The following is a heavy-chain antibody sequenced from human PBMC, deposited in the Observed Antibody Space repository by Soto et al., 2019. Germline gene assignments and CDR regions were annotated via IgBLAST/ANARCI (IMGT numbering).Heavy chain of an antibody. CDR3: ARDLEYSSSWYYYYGLDV. V-gene: IGHV3-48*02. J-gene: IGHJ6*02. CDR1: VFSFSDYS. CDR2: ISRSGSLN. D-gene: IGHD6-6*01. Sequence: PWWSLRLSCAASVFSFSDYSMNWFRQAPGKGLEWLSYISRSGSLNYYADSVKGRFTISRDNAKNSLYLEMNSVRDEDTAMYYCARDLEYSSSWYYYYGLDVWGHGTTVTVSS.